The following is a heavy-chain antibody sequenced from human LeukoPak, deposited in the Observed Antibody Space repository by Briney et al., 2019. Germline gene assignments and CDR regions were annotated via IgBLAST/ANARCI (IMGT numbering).Heavy chain of an antibody. CDR2: IWYDGSNK. CDR3: ARGEKTRVRGVIQTLIDY. Sequence: GRSLRLSCAASGFAFSSYAIHWVRQAPGKGLEWVAVIWYDGSNKYYADSVKGRFTISRDNSKNTLYLQMNSLRAEDTAVYYCARGEKTRVRGVIQTLIDYWGQGTLVTVSS. V-gene: IGHV3-33*08. J-gene: IGHJ4*02. CDR1: GFAFSSYA. D-gene: IGHD3-10*01.